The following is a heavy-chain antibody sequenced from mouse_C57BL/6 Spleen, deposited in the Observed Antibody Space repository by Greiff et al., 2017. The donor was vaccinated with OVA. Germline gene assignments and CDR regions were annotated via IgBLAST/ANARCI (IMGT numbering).Heavy chain of an antibody. CDR3: ARGRDWDDY. D-gene: IGHD4-1*01. J-gene: IGHJ2*01. V-gene: IGHV1-59*01. CDR1: GYTFTSYW. Sequence: QVQLQQPGAELVRPGTSVKLSCKASGYTFTSYWMHWVKQRPGQGLEWIGVIDPSDSYTNYNQKFKGKATLTVDTSSSTAYMQLSSLTSEDSAVYYCARGRDWDDYWGQGTTLTVSS. CDR2: IDPSDSYT.